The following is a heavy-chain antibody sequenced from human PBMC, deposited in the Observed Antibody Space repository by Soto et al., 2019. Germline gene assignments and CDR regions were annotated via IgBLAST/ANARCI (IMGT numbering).Heavy chain of an antibody. V-gene: IGHV2-5*02. CDR3: AHSRYYYGSGRASNWFDP. J-gene: IGHJ5*02. D-gene: IGHD3-10*01. Sequence: QITLKESGPTLVKPTQTLTLTCTFSGFSLSTSGVGVGWIRQPPGKAPEWLALIYWDDDRRYSPSLKSRLTIPKGTSKKQVVLTMTNMDPVDTATYYCAHSRYYYGSGRASNWFDPWGQGTLVTVSS. CDR2: IYWDDDR. CDR1: GFSLSTSGVG.